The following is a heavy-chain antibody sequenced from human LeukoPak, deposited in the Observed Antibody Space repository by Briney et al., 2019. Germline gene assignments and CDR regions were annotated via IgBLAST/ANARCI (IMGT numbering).Heavy chain of an antibody. V-gene: IGHV1-24*01. J-gene: IGHJ3*02. D-gene: IGHD2-2*01. CDR3: ARGVPGYCSSTSCLRRAFDI. CDR2: FDPEDGET. Sequence: GASVKVSCKVSGYTLTELSMHWVRQSPGKGLEWMGGFDPEDGETIYAQKFQGRVTMTEDTSTDTAYMELSSLRSEDTAVYYCARGVPGYCSSTSCLRRAFDIWGQGTMVTVSS. CDR1: GYTLTELS.